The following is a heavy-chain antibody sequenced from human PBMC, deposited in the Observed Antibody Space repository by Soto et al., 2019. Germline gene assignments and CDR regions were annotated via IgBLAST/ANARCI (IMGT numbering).Heavy chain of an antibody. J-gene: IGHJ4*02. CDR3: ARKAWVRFDY. CDR2: VFHNGDT. CDR1: GDSISRSVW. D-gene: IGHD7-27*01. Sequence: TLSLTCAVSGDSISRSVWWTWVRQPPGKGLEWIGEVFHNGDTNYNPSLKSRVTMSVDKSTNDFSLKVTSVTAADTAIYYCARKAWVRFDYWGQGALVTVSS. V-gene: IGHV4-4*02.